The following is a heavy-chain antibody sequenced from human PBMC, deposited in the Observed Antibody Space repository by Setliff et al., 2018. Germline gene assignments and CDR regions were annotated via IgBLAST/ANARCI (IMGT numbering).Heavy chain of an antibody. Sequence: SETLSLTCTVSGGSISSGSYYWSWIRQPAGKGLEWIGRIYTSGSTNYNPSLKSRVTISVDTSKNQFSLKLSSVTAADTAVYYCARGGLWFGELLWKYYYYGMDVWGQGTTVTVSS. CDR3: ARGGLWFGELLWKYYYYGMDV. D-gene: IGHD3-10*01. CDR1: GGSISSGSYY. CDR2: IYTSGST. J-gene: IGHJ6*02. V-gene: IGHV4-61*02.